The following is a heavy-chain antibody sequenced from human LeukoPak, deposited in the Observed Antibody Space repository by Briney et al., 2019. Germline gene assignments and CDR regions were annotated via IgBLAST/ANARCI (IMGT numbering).Heavy chain of an antibody. J-gene: IGHJ3*02. CDR2: IYTSGST. V-gene: IGHV4-61*02. CDR1: GGSISSGRYY. D-gene: IGHD3-10*01. CDR3: ARDGSGSYLPFDI. Sequence: SETLSLTCTVSGGSISSGRYYWSWIRQPAGKGLEWIGRIYTSGSTNYNPSLKSRVTISVDTSKNQFSLKLSSVTAADTAVYYCARDGSGSYLPFDIWGQGTMVTVSS.